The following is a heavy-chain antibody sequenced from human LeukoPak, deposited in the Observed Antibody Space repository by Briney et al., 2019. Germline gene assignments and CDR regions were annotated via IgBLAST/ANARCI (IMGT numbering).Heavy chain of an antibody. Sequence: GSLRLSCAASGFTFSSYSMNWVRQAPGKGLEWIGSISSSGNIYSNPSLKSRVSISIDTSKNQFSLKLRSVTAADTAVYYCAAQWLGTIHWFDPWGQGTLVTVSS. CDR2: ISSSGNI. CDR1: GFTFSSYS. D-gene: IGHD6-19*01. V-gene: IGHV4-59*04. CDR3: AAQWLGTIHWFDP. J-gene: IGHJ5*02.